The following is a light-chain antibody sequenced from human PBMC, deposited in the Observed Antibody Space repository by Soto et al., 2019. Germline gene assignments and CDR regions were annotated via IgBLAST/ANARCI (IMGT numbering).Light chain of an antibody. Sequence: QSALTQPPSASGSPGQSVTISCTGTSSDVGGYNYVSWYQQHPGKAPKLMIYEVSKRPSGVPDRFSGSKSGNTASLTISGLQAEDEADYYCTSYTTSSTYVFGLGPSSPS. CDR1: SSDVGGYNY. CDR3: TSYTTSSTYV. V-gene: IGLV2-8*01. J-gene: IGLJ1*01. CDR2: EVS.